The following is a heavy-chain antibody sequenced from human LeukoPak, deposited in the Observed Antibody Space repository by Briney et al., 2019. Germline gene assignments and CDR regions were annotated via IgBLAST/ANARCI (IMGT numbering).Heavy chain of an antibody. Sequence: SETLSLTCTVSGGSISSYYWSWIRSSPGKGLEWIGHIYYSGSTNYNPSLKSRVTISLDTSKNQFSLKLSSVTAADTAMYYCARDRAVSGSQNYWGQGTLVTVSS. CDR2: IYYSGST. CDR3: ARDRAVSGSQNY. V-gene: IGHV4-59*12. CDR1: GGSISSYY. D-gene: IGHD1-26*01. J-gene: IGHJ4*02.